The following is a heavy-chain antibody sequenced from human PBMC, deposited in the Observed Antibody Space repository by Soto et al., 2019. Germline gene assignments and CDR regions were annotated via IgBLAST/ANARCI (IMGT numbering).Heavy chain of an antibody. D-gene: IGHD3-22*01. V-gene: IGHV1-69*13. Sequence: ASVKVSCKASGGTFSSYAISWVRQAPGQGLEWMGGIIPIFGTANYAQKFQGRVTITADESTSTAYMELSSLRSEDTAVYYCARVSASYYDSSGYYFRYWGQGXLVTVPS. CDR3: ARVSASYYDSSGYYFRY. J-gene: IGHJ4*02. CDR2: IIPIFGTA. CDR1: GGTFSSYA.